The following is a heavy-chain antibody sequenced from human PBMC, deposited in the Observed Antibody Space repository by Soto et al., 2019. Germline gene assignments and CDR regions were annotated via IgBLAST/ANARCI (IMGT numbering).Heavy chain of an antibody. J-gene: IGHJ4*02. V-gene: IGHV3-23*01. Sequence: LRLSCAASGFTFNNYAMIWVRQAPGKGLEWVSYISRSSSTIFYADSVKGRFIISRDNSRNTLYVQMNSLRVEDTAVYYCAKTRSEVVTDTPEFDYWGQGTVVTVSS. CDR1: GFTFNNYA. CDR2: ISRSSSTI. CDR3: AKTRSEVVTDTPEFDY. D-gene: IGHD2-21*02.